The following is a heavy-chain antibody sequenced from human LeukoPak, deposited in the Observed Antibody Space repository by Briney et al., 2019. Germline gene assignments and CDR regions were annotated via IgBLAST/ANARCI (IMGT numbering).Heavy chain of an antibody. J-gene: IGHJ5*02. Sequence: SVKVSCKASGYTFTGYYMHWVRQAPGQGLEWMGWINPNSGGTNYAQKFQGRVTMTRDTSISTAYMELSRLRSDDTAVYYCARDEHCSGGSCYSSNWFDPWGQGTLVTVSS. D-gene: IGHD2-15*01. V-gene: IGHV1-2*02. CDR3: ARDEHCSGGSCYSSNWFDP. CDR2: INPNSGGT. CDR1: GYTFTGYY.